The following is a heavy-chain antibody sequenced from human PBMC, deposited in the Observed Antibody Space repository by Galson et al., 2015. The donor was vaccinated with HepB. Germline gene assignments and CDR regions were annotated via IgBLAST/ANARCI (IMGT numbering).Heavy chain of an antibody. D-gene: IGHD3-10*01. V-gene: IGHV3-30*04. CDR1: GFTFSSYA. J-gene: IGHJ3*02. Sequence: SLRLSRAASGFTFSSYAMHWVRQAPGKGLEWVAVISYDGSNKYYADSVKGRFTISRDNSKNTLYLQMNSLRAEDTAVFYCARDLVVRGVSYNAFDIWGQGTMVTVSS. CDR2: ISYDGSNK. CDR3: ARDLVVRGVSYNAFDI.